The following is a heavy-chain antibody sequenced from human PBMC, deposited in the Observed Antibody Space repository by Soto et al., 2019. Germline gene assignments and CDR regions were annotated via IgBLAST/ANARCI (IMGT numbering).Heavy chain of an antibody. V-gene: IGHV6-1*01. CDR3: AGTTSHQWYYMDV. CDR1: GDSVSSNSAA. J-gene: IGHJ6*03. D-gene: IGHD1-7*01. CDR2: TYYRSRWYN. Sequence: SQTLSLTCAIPGDSVSSNSAAWTWIRLSPSRGLEWLARTYYRSRWYNDYAVSVRSRITVNPDTSKNQFSLQLTSVTPEDTAVYYCAGTTSHQWYYMDVWGKGTTVTVSS.